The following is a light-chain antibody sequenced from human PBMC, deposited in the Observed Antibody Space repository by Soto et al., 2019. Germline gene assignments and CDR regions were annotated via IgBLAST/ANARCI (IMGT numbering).Light chain of an antibody. V-gene: IGLV2-14*01. CDR3: SSYTSSSTPWV. J-gene: IGLJ3*02. CDR1: SSDVGGYNY. CDR2: EVS. Sequence: QSVLTQPASVSGSPGQSITISCTRTSSDVGGYNYVSWYQQHPGKAPKLMIYEVSNRPSGVSNRFSGSKSGNTASLTISGLQAEDEADYYCSSYTSSSTPWVFGGGTKLTVL.